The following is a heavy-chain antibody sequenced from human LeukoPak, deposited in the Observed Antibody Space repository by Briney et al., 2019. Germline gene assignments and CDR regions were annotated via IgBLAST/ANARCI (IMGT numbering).Heavy chain of an antibody. V-gene: IGHV3-7*01. CDR1: GFTFSSYW. D-gene: IGHD1-26*01. CDR2: IKQDGSEK. Sequence: GGSLRLSCAASGFTFSSYWMSWVRQARGKGLEGVANIKQDGSEKYYVDSVKGRFTISRDNAKNSLYLQMNSLRAEDTAVYYRARDKGGSYYPNYFDYWGQGTLVTVSS. J-gene: IGHJ4*02. CDR3: ARDKGGSYYPNYFDY.